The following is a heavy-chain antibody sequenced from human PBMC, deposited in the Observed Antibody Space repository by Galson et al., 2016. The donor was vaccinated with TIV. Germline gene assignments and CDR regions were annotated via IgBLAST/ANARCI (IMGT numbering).Heavy chain of an antibody. V-gene: IGHV1-3*01. Sequence: SVKVSCKAAGYTFTNYAMHWVRQAPGQRLEWMGWINAGNGNTKYSQKFQGRVTITRDTSANTAYMELSRLRSEDTAMYYCARPPYCGGDCFKYDSWGQGTLVTVSS. CDR2: INAGNGNT. J-gene: IGHJ4*02. D-gene: IGHD2-21*01. CDR1: GYTFTNYA. CDR3: ARPPYCGGDCFKYDS.